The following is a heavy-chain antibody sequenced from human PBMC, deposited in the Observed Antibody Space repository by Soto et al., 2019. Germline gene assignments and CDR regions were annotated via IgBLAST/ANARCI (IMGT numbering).Heavy chain of an antibody. CDR2: IGGYKGNT. CDR3: APHTLDTGMPSGY. CDR1: GYTFTNYG. V-gene: IGHV1-18*01. Sequence: QVQLVQTGAEVREPGASVKVSCKASGYTFTNYGVSWVRQAPGQVLEWMGWIGGYKGNTNYAQELQGRVTLTTDTSTSTAYMELRSLRSDDTAVYYCAPHTLDTGMPSGYWGQGTLVTVSS. J-gene: IGHJ4*02. D-gene: IGHD5-18*01.